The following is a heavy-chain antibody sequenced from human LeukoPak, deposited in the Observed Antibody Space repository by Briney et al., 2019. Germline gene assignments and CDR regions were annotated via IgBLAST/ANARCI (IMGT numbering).Heavy chain of an antibody. J-gene: IGHJ6*02. Sequence: GGSLRLSCAASGFTFSNYWMTWVRQAPGKGLEWVANINRDGSERYYVDSVKGRFTISRDDARSSLYLQMNSLRAEDTAVYYCARRNAMDVWGQGTTVIVFS. CDR1: GFTFSNYW. V-gene: IGHV3-7*03. CDR3: ARRNAMDV. CDR2: INRDGSER.